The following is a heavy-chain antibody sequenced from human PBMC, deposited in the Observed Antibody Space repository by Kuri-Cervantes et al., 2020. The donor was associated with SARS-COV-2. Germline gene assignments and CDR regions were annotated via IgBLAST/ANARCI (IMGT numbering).Heavy chain of an antibody. J-gene: IGHJ4*02. D-gene: IGHD2-2*01. V-gene: IGHV3-30*04. CDR3: ASEMENGPGDGLVVPAAIDY. Sequence: LSLTCAASGFTFRSYAMHWVRQAPGKGLEWVAVISYDGRNKYNADSVKGRFTISRDNSKNTLYLQRNSLRAEDTAVYYCASEMENGPGDGLVVPAAIDYWGQGTLVTVSS. CDR2: ISYDGRNK. CDR1: GFTFRSYA.